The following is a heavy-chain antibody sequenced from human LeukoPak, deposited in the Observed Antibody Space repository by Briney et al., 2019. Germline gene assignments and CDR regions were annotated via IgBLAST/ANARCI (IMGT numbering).Heavy chain of an antibody. J-gene: IGHJ5*02. CDR3: TRGLAGS. D-gene: IGHD3-10*01. CDR2: IRSKGGTT. Sequence: GGSLRLSCTASGSTFGDYAMNWVRQAPGKGLEWVGFIRSKGGTTEYAASVKGRFTISRDDSKSIAYLQMNSLKTEDTAMYYCTRGLAGSWGQGTLVTVSS. V-gene: IGHV3-49*04. CDR1: GSTFGDYA.